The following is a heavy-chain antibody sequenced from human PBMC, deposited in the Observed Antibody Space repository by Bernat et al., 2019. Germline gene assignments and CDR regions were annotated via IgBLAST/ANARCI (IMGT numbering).Heavy chain of an antibody. V-gene: IGHV4-34*01. J-gene: IGHJ5*02. Sequence: QVHLQQWGAGLLKPSETLSLTCAVYGGSFSGYYWSWIRQPPGKGLEWIGEINHSGSTNYNPSLKSRVTISVDTSKNQFSLKLSSVTAADTAVYYCASVDSSSWYGRFDPWGQGTLFTVSP. CDR2: INHSGST. CDR1: GGSFSGYY. D-gene: IGHD6-13*01. CDR3: ASVDSSSWYGRFDP.